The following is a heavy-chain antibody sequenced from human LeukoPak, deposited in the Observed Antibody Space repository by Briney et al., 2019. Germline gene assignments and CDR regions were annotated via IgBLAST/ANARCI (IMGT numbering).Heavy chain of an antibody. V-gene: IGHV3-23*01. Sequence: PGGSLRLSCAASGFTFSSYAMSWVRQAPGKGLEWVSAISGSGGSTYYADSVKDRFTISRDNSKNTLYLQMNSLRAEDTAVYYCAKARDPGYSSSPDRLDYWGQGTLVTVSS. D-gene: IGHD6-6*01. CDR2: ISGSGGST. CDR3: AKARDPGYSSSPDRLDY. CDR1: GFTFSSYA. J-gene: IGHJ4*02.